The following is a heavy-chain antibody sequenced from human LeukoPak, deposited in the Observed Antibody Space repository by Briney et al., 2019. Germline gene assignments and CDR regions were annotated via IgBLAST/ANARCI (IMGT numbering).Heavy chain of an antibody. D-gene: IGHD2-15*01. V-gene: IGHV4-34*01. CDR2: IYYRGST. CDR3: ARGYCSGGSCYSYYYYYYMDV. CDR1: GGSFSGYY. Sequence: SETLSLTCAVYGGSFSGYYWGWIRQPPGKGLEWIGSIYYRGSTYYNPSLKSRVTISVDMSKNQFSLKLSSVTAADTAVYYCARGYCSGGSCYSYYYYYYMDVWGKGTTVTVSS. J-gene: IGHJ6*03.